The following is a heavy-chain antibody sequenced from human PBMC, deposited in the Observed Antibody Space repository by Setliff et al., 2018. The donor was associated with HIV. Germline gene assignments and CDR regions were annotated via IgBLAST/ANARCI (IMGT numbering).Heavy chain of an antibody. CDR1: GFSVGDNY. Sequence: PVGSLRLSCETSGFSVGDNYMTWVRQTPKMGLEWVSLIYAAGATYYADSVEGRFTISRDTSTNTLYLQMHSLRADDTAVYYCAKGSGFHDYWGQGTRVTVSS. V-gene: IGHV3-53*01. CDR2: IYAAGAT. CDR3: AKGSGFHDY. D-gene: IGHD6-19*01. J-gene: IGHJ4*02.